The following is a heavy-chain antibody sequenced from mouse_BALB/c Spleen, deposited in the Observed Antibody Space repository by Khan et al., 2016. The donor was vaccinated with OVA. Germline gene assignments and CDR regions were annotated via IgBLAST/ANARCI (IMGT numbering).Heavy chain of an antibody. CDR3: ARRGYYSCFAY. D-gene: IGHD2-12*01. CDR2: INTYTGDP. V-gene: IGHV9-3-1*01. Sequence: QIQLVQSGPELKKPGETVKISCMASGYTFTNYGMDWVKQAPGKGLKWMGWINTYTGDPTYAEDFKERFAFSLETSSSTAYLQINNLKNEDTATYYCARRGYYSCFAYWGQGTLVTVSA. J-gene: IGHJ3*01. CDR1: GYTFTNYG.